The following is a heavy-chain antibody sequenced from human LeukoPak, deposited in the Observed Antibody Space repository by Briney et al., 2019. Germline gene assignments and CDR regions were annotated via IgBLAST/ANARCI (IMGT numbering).Heavy chain of an antibody. CDR2: INPSSGGT. CDR3: ARERTGIAAADLDY. V-gene: IGHV1-2*04. J-gene: IGHJ4*02. Sequence: GASVKVSCKASGYTFTSYGISWVRQAPGQGLEWMGWINPSSGGTNYAQKFQGWVTMTRDTSISTAYMELSRLRSDDTAVYYCARERTGIAAADLDYWGQGTLVTVSS. CDR1: GYTFTSYG. D-gene: IGHD6-13*01.